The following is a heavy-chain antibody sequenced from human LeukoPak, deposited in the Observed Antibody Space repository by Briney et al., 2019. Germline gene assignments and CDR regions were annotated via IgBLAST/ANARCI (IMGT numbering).Heavy chain of an antibody. J-gene: IGHJ4*02. CDR3: ARAAGNYSSGSFPYYFDY. Sequence: GGSLRLSCAASGFTFSDYYMSWIRQAPGKGLELVSYISSSGSTIYYAASEKGRLTYSRDNAKNSLHLQMNSLRAEDTAVYYCARAAGNYSSGSFPYYFDYWGQGTLVTVSS. V-gene: IGHV3-11*01. D-gene: IGHD3-10*01. CDR2: ISSSGSTI. CDR1: GFTFSDYY.